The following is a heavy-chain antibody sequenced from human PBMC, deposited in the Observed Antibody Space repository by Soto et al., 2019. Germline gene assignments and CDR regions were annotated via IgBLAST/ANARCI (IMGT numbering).Heavy chain of an antibody. Sequence: GESLKISCKGSGYTFSSYSLGWVRHMPGKGLQWMGNIFSSDPSAKYSPSFVGQVTISVDRSINIAYLQWSSLKASDTAIYYCGTWRGSSWFDYWGPGTQVTVSS. CDR3: GTWRGSSWFDY. D-gene: IGHD2-2*01. CDR1: GYTFSSYS. V-gene: IGHV5-51*01. CDR2: IFSSDPSA. J-gene: IGHJ4*02.